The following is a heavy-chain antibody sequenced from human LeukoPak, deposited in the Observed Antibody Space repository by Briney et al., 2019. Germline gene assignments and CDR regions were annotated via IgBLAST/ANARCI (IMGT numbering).Heavy chain of an antibody. CDR2: IYYSGST. Sequence: SQTLSLTCTVSGGSISSGDYYWSWIRQPPGRGLEWIGYIYYSGSTYYNPSLKSRVTISVDTSKNQFSLKLSSVTAADTAVYYCARARTRLTMVRGVRYFDYWGQGTLVTVSS. CDR1: GGSISSGDYY. J-gene: IGHJ4*02. D-gene: IGHD3-10*01. V-gene: IGHV4-30-4*08. CDR3: ARARTRLTMVRGVRYFDY.